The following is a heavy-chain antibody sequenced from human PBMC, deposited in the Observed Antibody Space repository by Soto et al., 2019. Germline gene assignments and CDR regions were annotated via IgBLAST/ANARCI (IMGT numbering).Heavy chain of an antibody. CDR1: GYSITSGFY. CDR2: ISYSAKT. D-gene: IGHD3-22*01. Sequence: TLSLTCGVSGYSITSGFYWGWVRQSPGKGLEWIGSISYSAKTFYNPSLARRLSIAVDTAKNQFSLRLTSVTAADTALYYCTRGAGAPWVRFDSWGQG. CDR3: TRGAGAPWVRFDS. V-gene: IGHV4-38-2*01. J-gene: IGHJ4*02.